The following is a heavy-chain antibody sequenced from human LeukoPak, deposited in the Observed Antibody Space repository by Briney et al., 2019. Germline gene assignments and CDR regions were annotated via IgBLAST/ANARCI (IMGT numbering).Heavy chain of an antibody. D-gene: IGHD6-13*01. Sequence: SGGSLRLSCAASGFTVSSNYMSWVRQAPGKGLEWVSVIYSGGSTYYADSVKGRFTISRDNSENTLYLQMNSLRAEDTAVYYCARIKQQLVRFDYWGQGTLVTVSS. V-gene: IGHV3-66*01. CDR1: GFTVSSNY. J-gene: IGHJ4*02. CDR2: IYSGGST. CDR3: ARIKQQLVRFDY.